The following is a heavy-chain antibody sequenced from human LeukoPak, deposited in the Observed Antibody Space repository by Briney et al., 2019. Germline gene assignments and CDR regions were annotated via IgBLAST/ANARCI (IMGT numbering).Heavy chain of an antibody. V-gene: IGHV3-23*01. D-gene: IGHD3-10*01. CDR2: ISGSNGST. J-gene: IGHJ6*03. Sequence: GGSLRLSCAASGFTFSSYAMSWVRQAPGKGLEWVSAISGSNGSTYYADSVKGRFTISRDNSKNTLYLQMNSLRAEDTAVYYCAKGEALWFGEYYMDVWGKGTTVTVSS. CDR1: GFTFSSYA. CDR3: AKGEALWFGEYYMDV.